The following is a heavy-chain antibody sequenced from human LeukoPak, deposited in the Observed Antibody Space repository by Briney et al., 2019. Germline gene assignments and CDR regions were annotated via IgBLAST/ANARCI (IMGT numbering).Heavy chain of an antibody. V-gene: IGHV1-2*02. D-gene: IGHD4-17*01. CDR2: INPNTGGT. CDR3: ARGVTTVVPYHYYGMDV. CDR1: VYMFTGYY. Sequence: ASVKVSCKSSVYMFTGYYIYWVRQAPRQGLECMGWINPNTGGTSYSESFRGRVTMTRDTSISTAYLELSGLTSNDTAVYYCARGVTTVVPYHYYGMDVWGQGTTVTVSS. J-gene: IGHJ6*02.